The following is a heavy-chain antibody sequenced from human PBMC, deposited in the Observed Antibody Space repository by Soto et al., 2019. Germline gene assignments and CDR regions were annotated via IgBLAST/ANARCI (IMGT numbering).Heavy chain of an antibody. CDR2: FDPEDGKK. D-gene: IGHD3-22*01. J-gene: IGHJ4*02. V-gene: IGHV1-24*01. CDR3: ATGIFGLLLPDGDY. Sequence: ASVKVSCKVSGYTLTELSMHWVRQAPGKGLEWMGGFDPEDGKKIYAQKFQGRVTMTEDTSTDTAYMELSSLRSEDTAVYYCATGIFGLLLPDGDYWGQGTLVTVSS. CDR1: GYTLTELS.